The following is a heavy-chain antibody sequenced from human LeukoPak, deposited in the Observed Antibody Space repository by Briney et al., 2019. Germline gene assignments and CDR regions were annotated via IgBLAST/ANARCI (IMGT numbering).Heavy chain of an antibody. CDR3: ARAIDCSSTSCFSRVVNT. V-gene: IGHV1-69*13. Sequence: SVKVSCKASGGTFSSYAISWVRQAPGQGLEWMGGIIPIFGTANYAQKFQGRVTITADESTSTAYMELSSLRSEDTAVYYCARAIDCSSTSCFSRVVNTWGQGTLVTVSS. CDR2: IIPIFGTA. CDR1: GGTFSSYA. D-gene: IGHD2-2*01. J-gene: IGHJ5*02.